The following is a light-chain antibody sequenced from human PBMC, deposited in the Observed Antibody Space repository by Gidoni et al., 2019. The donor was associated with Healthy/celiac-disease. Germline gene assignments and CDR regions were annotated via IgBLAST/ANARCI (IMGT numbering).Light chain of an antibody. Sequence: QSALTQPPSTSGSPGHSVTISCTGTSSDVGGYNYVSWYQQHPGKAPKLMIYEVSKRPSGVPDRFSGSKSGNTASLTGSGLQAEDEADYYCSSYVGSNNLVFGTGTKVTVL. V-gene: IGLV2-8*01. CDR3: SSYVGSNNLV. J-gene: IGLJ1*01. CDR2: EVS. CDR1: SSDVGGYNY.